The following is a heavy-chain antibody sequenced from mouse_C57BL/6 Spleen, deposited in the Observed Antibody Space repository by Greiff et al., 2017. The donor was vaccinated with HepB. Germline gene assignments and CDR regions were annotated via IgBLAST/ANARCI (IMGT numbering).Heavy chain of an antibody. D-gene: IGHD2-1*01. Sequence: EVKLMESGGGLVQPGGSLKLSCAASGFTFSDYYMYWVRQTPEKRLEWVAYISNGGGSTYYPDTVKGRVTISRDNAKNTLYLQMSRLKSEDTAMYYCAGVYYGNYEVDYWGQGTSVTVSS. J-gene: IGHJ4*01. CDR2: ISNGGGST. CDR1: GFTFSDYY. CDR3: AGVYYGNYEVDY. V-gene: IGHV5-12*01.